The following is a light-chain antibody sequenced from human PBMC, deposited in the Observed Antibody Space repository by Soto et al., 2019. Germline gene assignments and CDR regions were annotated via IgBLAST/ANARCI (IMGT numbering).Light chain of an antibody. CDR1: QSVSSY. CDR2: DAS. V-gene: IGKV3-11*01. Sequence: EIVLTQSPATLSLSPGERATLSCRASQSVSSYLAWYQQKPGQAPRLLIYDASNRATGIPARFSGSGSATDFTLTISSLEPEDFAVYYCQQRSNWQGYTFGQGTKLEIK. CDR3: QQRSNWQGYT. J-gene: IGKJ2*01.